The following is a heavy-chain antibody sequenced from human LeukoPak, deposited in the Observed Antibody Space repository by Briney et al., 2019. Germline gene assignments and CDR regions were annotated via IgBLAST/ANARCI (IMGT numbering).Heavy chain of an antibody. CDR1: GFTFSTYD. J-gene: IGHJ6*03. V-gene: IGHV3-13*01. CDR2: IGTIGDT. Sequence: GGSLRLSCAASGFTFSTYDMHWVRQVAGKRLEWVSSIGTIGDTFYPGSVKGRFTISRENAKNSLYLQMNGLRAGDTAVYYCARATVIGNAPVPGYMDVWGKGTTVTVSS. CDR3: ARATVIGNAPVPGYMDV. D-gene: IGHD2-21*01.